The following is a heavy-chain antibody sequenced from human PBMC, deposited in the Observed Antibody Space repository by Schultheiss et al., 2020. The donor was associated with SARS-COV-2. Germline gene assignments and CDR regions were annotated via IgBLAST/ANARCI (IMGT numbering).Heavy chain of an antibody. CDR1: GGTFSSYA. CDR2: ISYDGNNK. CDR3: TTDQGGFLEWLPNPD. D-gene: IGHD3-3*01. J-gene: IGHJ4*02. Sequence: SCKASGGTFSSYAMHWVRQAPGKGLEWVAVISYDGNNKYYADSVKGRFTISRDNSKNTLYLQMNSLKTEDTAVYYCTTDQGGFLEWLPNPDWGQGTLVTVSS. V-gene: IGHV3-30-3*01.